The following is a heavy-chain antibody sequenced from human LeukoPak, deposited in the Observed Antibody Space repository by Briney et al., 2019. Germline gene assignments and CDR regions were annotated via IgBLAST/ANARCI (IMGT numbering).Heavy chain of an antibody. J-gene: IGHJ4*02. CDR2: MSANSGNT. CDR1: GYTFINYD. D-gene: IGHD2-21*02. Sequence: ASVKVSCKTSGYTFINYDINWVRQATGQGLEWLGWMSANSGNTGYAQKFQGRVSMTRATSIKTAYLEVNRLTFDDTAVYYCARTPPKGDIDYWGQGTLVTVSS. V-gene: IGHV1-8*01. CDR3: ARTPPKGDIDY.